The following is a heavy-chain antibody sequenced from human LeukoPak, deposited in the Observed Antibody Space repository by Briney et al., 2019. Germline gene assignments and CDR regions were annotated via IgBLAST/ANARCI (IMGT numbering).Heavy chain of an antibody. CDR3: ARARRYYGSGSTSYYFDY. Sequence: ASVKVSCKASGYTFTSYDINWVRQATGQGLEWMGWMNPNSGNTGYARKFQGRVTMTRNTSISTAYMELSSLRSEDTAVYYCARARRYYGSGSTSYYFDYWGQGTLVTVSS. J-gene: IGHJ4*02. V-gene: IGHV1-8*01. D-gene: IGHD3-10*01. CDR2: MNPNSGNT. CDR1: GYTFTSYD.